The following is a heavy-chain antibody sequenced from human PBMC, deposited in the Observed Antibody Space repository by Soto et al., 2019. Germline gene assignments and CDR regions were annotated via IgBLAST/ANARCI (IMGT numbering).Heavy chain of an antibody. CDR2: ISGSDGKT. D-gene: IGHD3-3*01. CDR3: ARWSYLDY. CDR1: GFSFGSYA. J-gene: IGHJ4*02. V-gene: IGHV3-23*01. Sequence: GGSPRLSCAASGFSFGSYALSWVRQAPGKGLEWVSTISGSDGKTFYADSVKGRFSISRDTSQSTLYLQMNSLRADDTAMYYCARWSYLDYWGQGTRVTVSS.